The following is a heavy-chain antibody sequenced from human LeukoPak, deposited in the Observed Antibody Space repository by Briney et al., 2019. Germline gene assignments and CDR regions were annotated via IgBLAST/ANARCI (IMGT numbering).Heavy chain of an antibody. CDR3: ARAVCRSGGYYFDY. V-gene: IGHV3-30*04. Sequence: PGGSLRLSCAASGFTFSSYAMQWVRQAPGKGLEWVAVISYDGSDKNYADSVKGRFTISRDNSMDTLYLQMNSLRAEDTAVYYCARAVCRSGGYYFDYWGQGILVTVSS. D-gene: IGHD6-19*01. CDR2: ISYDGSDK. J-gene: IGHJ4*02. CDR1: GFTFSSYA.